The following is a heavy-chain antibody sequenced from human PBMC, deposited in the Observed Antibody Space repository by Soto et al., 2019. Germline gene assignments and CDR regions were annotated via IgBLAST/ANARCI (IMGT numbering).Heavy chain of an antibody. V-gene: IGHV3-74*01. D-gene: IGHD2-8*02. J-gene: IGHJ4*02. Sequence: EVQLVESGGGLVQPGGSLRLSCAASGFTFSSYWMHWVRQAPGKGLVWVSRINSDGSSTSYADSVKGRFTISRDNAKNPPDLKMNRPRAEDTAGDFCVKTSLVVATATREDYWGQGTLVTLSS. CDR2: INSDGSST. CDR1: GFTFSSYW. CDR3: VKTSLVVATATREDY.